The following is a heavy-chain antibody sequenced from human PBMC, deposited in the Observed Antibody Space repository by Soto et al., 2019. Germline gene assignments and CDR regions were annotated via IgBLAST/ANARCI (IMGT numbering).Heavy chain of an antibody. CDR3: RRSSRYSTDV. CDR1: GGSISSGGYY. D-gene: IGHD6-13*01. V-gene: IGHV4-31*03. Sequence: PSETLCLTCTVAGGSISSGGYYWSWIRKHPGKGLEWIGYIYYSGSTYYNPSLKSRVTISVDASKNQFSLNVISVTAADTAVYYCRRSSRYSTDVWGQGTTVTVSS. J-gene: IGHJ6*02. CDR2: IYYSGST.